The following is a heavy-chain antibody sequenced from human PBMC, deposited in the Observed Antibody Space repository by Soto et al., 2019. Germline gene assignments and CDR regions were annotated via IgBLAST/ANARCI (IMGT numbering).Heavy chain of an antibody. CDR1: GFTFSSYA. J-gene: IGHJ4*02. Sequence: EVQLSQSGGGLVQPGGSLRLSCVASGFTFSSYAMTWVRQAPGKGLEWVSAISGDGTNTYYADSVKGRFTMSRDNSKNTLFLQMNSLRAEDTAVYYCAKNVEPTPFYDYWGQGTLVTVSS. V-gene: IGHV3-23*01. CDR2: ISGDGTNT. D-gene: IGHD1-1*01. CDR3: AKNVEPTPFYDY.